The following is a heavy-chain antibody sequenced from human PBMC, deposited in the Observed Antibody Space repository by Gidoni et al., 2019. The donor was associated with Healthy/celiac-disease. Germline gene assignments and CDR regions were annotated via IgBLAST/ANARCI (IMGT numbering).Heavy chain of an antibody. Sequence: QVQLQESGPGLVKPSETLSLTCAVSGYSISSGYYWGWIRQPPGKGLEWIGSIYHSGSTYYNPSLKSRVTISVDTSKNQFSLKLSSVTAADTAVYYCARSMGAPNFYYWGQGTLVTVSS. CDR1: GYSISSGYY. J-gene: IGHJ4*02. CDR3: ARSMGAPNFYY. V-gene: IGHV4-38-2*01. D-gene: IGHD1-26*01. CDR2: IYHSGST.